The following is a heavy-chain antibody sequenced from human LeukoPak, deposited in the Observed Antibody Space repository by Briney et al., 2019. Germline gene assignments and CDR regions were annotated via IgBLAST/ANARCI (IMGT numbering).Heavy chain of an antibody. V-gene: IGHV4-61*02. D-gene: IGHD2-15*01. CDR1: GGSISSGSYY. Sequence: SETLSLTCTVSGGSISSGSYYWSWIRRPAGKGLEWIGRIYTSGSTNYNPSLKSRVTISVDTSKNQFSLKLSSVTAADTAVYYCARDRQEYCSGGSCPWYYYYYMDVWGKGTTVTISS. CDR2: IYTSGST. J-gene: IGHJ6*03. CDR3: ARDRQEYCSGGSCPWYYYYYMDV.